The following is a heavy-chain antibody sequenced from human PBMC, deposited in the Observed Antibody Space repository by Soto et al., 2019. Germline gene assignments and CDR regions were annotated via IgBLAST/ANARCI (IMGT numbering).Heavy chain of an antibody. CDR3: ARDQVTIFGVVIVHYGMDV. V-gene: IGHV1-69*13. J-gene: IGHJ6*02. CDR1: GGTFSSYA. Sequence: SVKVSCKASGGTFSSYAISWVRQAPGQGLEWMGGIIPIFGTANYAQKFQGRVTITADESTSTAYMELSSLRSEDTAVYYCARDQVTIFGVVIVHYGMDVWGQGTTVTVSS. D-gene: IGHD3-3*01. CDR2: IIPIFGTA.